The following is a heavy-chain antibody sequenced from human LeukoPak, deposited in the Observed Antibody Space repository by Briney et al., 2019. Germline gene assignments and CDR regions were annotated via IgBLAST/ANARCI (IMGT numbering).Heavy chain of an antibody. J-gene: IGHJ4*02. CDR1: GGSFSGYY. CDR2: INHSGST. CDR3: ARGGGRLVRGAPEY. Sequence: PSETLSLTCAVYGGSFSGYYWSWIRQPPGKGLEWIGEINHSGSTNYNPSLKSRVTISVDTSKNQFSLKLSSVTAADTAVYYCARGGGRLVRGAPEYWGQGTLVTVSS. V-gene: IGHV4-34*01. D-gene: IGHD3-10*01.